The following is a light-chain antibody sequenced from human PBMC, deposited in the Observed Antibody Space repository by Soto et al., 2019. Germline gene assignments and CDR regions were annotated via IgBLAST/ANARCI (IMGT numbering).Light chain of an antibody. Sequence: QSALTQPASVSGSPGQSITISCTGTISDVGGYDSVSWYQQHPGNAPKFLISEVSNRPSGVSNRFSVSKSGNTASLTISGLQAEDEADYYCQSYTTSFTDVFGTGTKLTVL. J-gene: IGLJ1*01. CDR1: ISDVGGYDS. CDR3: QSYTTSFTDV. V-gene: IGLV2-14*01. CDR2: EVS.